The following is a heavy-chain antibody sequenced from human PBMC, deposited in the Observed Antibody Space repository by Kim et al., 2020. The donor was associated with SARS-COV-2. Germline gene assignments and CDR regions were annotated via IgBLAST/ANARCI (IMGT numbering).Heavy chain of an antibody. V-gene: IGHV3-23*01. J-gene: IGHJ4*02. CDR3: AKVPLSSSWFPPPFDY. Sequence: GGSLRLSCAASGFTFSSYAMSWVRQAPGKGLEWVSAISGSGGSTYYADSVKGRFTISRDNSKNTLYLQMNSLRAEDTAVYYCAKVPLSSSWFPPPFDYWGQGTLVTVSS. D-gene: IGHD6-13*01. CDR1: GFTFSSYA. CDR2: ISGSGGST.